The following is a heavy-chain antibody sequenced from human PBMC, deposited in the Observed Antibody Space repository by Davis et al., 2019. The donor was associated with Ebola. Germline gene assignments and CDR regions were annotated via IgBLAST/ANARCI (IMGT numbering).Heavy chain of an antibody. D-gene: IGHD2-2*01. CDR2: MYYSGST. J-gene: IGHJ6*02. CDR3: ARLKGCSSTSCYDGGGMDV. Sequence: GSLRLSCTVSGDSISGYYWSWIRQPPGKGLEWIGYMYYSGSTNQNPSLKSRVTISVDTSKNQFSLKLSSVTAADTAVYYCARLKGCSSTSCYDGGGMDVWGQGTTVTVSS. V-gene: IGHV4-59*08. CDR1: GDSISGYY.